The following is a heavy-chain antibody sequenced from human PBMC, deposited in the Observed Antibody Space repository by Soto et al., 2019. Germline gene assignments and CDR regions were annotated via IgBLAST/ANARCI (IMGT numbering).Heavy chain of an antibody. CDR2: VKTDGST. D-gene: IGHD5-12*01. CDR3: ARGIRGHYAFDV. V-gene: IGHV3-74*02. Sequence: EVQLEESGGDLVQPGGSLRLSCAASGSTFSSYWMHWVRQAPRKGLVWVSRVKTDGSTYYADSVKGRFTIFRDNAKNTLYLQMNSLTVEDTAVYYCARGIRGHYAFDVWGQGTMVTVSS. J-gene: IGHJ3*01. CDR1: GSTFSSYW.